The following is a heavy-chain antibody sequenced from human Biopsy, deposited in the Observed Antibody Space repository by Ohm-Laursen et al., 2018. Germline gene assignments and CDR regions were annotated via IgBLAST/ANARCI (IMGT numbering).Heavy chain of an antibody. Sequence: GTLSLTCTVSGGPLSSYSWSWIRQPAGKGLKWIGQIYTSGITNYNPSLKSRVTMSVDTSKNKFSLRVSSVTAADTAVYYCARDRDRRGWFDPWGQGTLVTVSS. CDR2: IYTSGIT. CDR3: ARDRDRRGWFDP. J-gene: IGHJ5*02. CDR1: GGPLSSYS. D-gene: IGHD1-14*01. V-gene: IGHV4-4*07.